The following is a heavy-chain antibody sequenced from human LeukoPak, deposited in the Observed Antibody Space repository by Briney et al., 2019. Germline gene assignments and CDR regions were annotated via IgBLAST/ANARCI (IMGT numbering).Heavy chain of an antibody. D-gene: IGHD6-6*01. CDR2: IYPGDSDT. V-gene: IGHV5-51*01. J-gene: IGHJ5*02. CDR3: ARLIVGSSSTGCFDP. Sequence: LGESLKISCRSSGYTFTSYWIGWVRQMPEKGLQWMGIIYPGDSDTTYSPSFQGQVTISADKSISTAYLQWSSLKASDTAIYYCARLIVGSSSTGCFDPWGQGTLVTVSS. CDR1: GYTFTSYW.